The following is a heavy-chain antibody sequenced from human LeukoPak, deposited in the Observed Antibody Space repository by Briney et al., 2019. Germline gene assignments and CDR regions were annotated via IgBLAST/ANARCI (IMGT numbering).Heavy chain of an antibody. CDR2: IWYDGSNK. D-gene: IGHD2/OR15-2a*01. J-gene: IGHJ4*02. V-gene: IGHV3-33*01. CDR3: ATDQNHYFDY. Sequence: GGSLRLSCTASGFTFSNYGIHWVRQAPGKGLEWVAVIWYDGSNKYYADSVKGRFTISRDNSENTLYLQMNSLRAEDTAVYYCATDQNHYFDYWGQGTLVTVSS. CDR1: GFTFSNYG.